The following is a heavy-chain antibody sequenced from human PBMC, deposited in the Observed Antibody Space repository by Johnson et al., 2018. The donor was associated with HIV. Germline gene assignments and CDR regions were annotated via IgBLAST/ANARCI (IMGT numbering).Heavy chain of an antibody. J-gene: IGHJ3*01. CDR2: IWYDGSNK. Sequence: QVQLVESGGGVVQPGGSLRLSCAASGFTFSSYGMHWVRQTPGKGLEWVAVIWYDGSNKYYADSVKGRFTISRDNSENTLYLQMNSLKAEDTAVYYCASLSDDAFDCWGQGTMVIVSS. V-gene: IGHV3-33*01. CDR1: GFTFSSYG. CDR3: ASLSDDAFDC.